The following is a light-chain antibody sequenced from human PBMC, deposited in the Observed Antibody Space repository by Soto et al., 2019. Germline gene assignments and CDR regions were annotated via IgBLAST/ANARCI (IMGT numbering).Light chain of an antibody. Sequence: IPMTQSPSSLSASVGDRVTLTCRTSRAINNYVNWYQHHPGRVPKLLISSASILQAGVPSRFSVGGSGTHFALTISNLQPEDVATYYCQQSYSTPPNFGQGTKLEI. CDR3: QQSYSTPPN. V-gene: IGKV1-39*01. J-gene: IGKJ2*01. CDR1: RAINNY. CDR2: SAS.